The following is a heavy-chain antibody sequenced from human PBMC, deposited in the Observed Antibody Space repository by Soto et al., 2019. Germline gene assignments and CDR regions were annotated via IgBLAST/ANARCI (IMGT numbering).Heavy chain of an antibody. CDR1: GGSISSGGYY. CDR2: IYYSGST. V-gene: IGHV4-31*03. CDR3: ARVQSCSSNSCSAPFDY. J-gene: IGHJ4*02. Sequence: QVQLQESGPGLVKPSQTLSLTCTVSGGSISSGGYYWSWIRQHPGKGLEWIGYIYYSGSTYYNPSLKCRVTISVDTTKNQFSRKLCSVTAADTAVYYCARVQSCSSNSCSAPFDYLGQGTLVTVSS. D-gene: IGHD2-2*01.